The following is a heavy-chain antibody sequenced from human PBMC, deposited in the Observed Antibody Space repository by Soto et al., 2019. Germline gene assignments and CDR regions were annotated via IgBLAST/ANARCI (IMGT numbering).Heavy chain of an antibody. Sequence: SETLSLTCSISGGSISGYHWNWIRQTPGKGLEWIGYIHNSGSTNYSPSLKSRVTISVDTSKNQFSLKLSSVTAADTAVYYCARRYGGTLDYRGQGTLVTLPS. V-gene: IGHV4-59*08. CDR2: IHNSGST. CDR3: ARRYGGTLDY. CDR1: GGSISGYH. D-gene: IGHD4-17*01. J-gene: IGHJ4*02.